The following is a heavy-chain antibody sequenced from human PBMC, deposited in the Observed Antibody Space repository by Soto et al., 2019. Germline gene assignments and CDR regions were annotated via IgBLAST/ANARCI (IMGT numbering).Heavy chain of an antibody. Sequence: DVQLVESGGGLIQPGGSLRLSCAAIGLTVSGKYYMAWVRQAPGKGLEWLSGLYDLDGTYYADSVKGRFITSGDSSKNIVYLQINDLRPDDTAVYYCASWHLREHAYDVWGQGTTVTVSS. D-gene: IGHD4-17*01. V-gene: IGHV3-53*01. CDR1: GLTVSGKYY. CDR3: ASWHLREHAYDV. J-gene: IGHJ3*01. CDR2: LYDLDGT.